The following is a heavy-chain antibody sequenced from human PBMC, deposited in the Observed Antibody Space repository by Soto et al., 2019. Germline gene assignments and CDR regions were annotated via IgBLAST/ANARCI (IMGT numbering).Heavy chain of an antibody. CDR3: ARGGEGYNSIFDEFINAFDI. CDR2: IYYSGST. CDR1: GGSISSGGYY. V-gene: IGHV4-31*03. Sequence: SETLSLTCTVSGGSISSGGYYWSWIRQHPGKGLEWIGYIYYSGSTYYNPSLKSRVTISVDTSKNQFSLKLSSVTAADTAVYYCARGGEGYNSIFDEFINAFDIWGQGTMVTVSS. J-gene: IGHJ3*02. D-gene: IGHD3-3*01.